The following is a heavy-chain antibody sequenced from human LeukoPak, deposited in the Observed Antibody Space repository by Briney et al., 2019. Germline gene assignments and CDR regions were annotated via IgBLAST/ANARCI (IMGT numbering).Heavy chain of an antibody. J-gene: IGHJ4*02. CDR1: RFTFSIFG. Sequence: PGGSLRLSCAASRFTFSIFGMHWVRQAPGKGLEWIAVISSDGTNKYYADSVRGRFTISRDNSKDTLCLQMSSLRIEDTAIYYCRAATRYLDYYYDYWGQGTLVTVPS. D-gene: IGHD3-22*01. CDR2: ISSDGTNK. V-gene: IGHV3-30*03. CDR3: RAATRYLDYYYDY.